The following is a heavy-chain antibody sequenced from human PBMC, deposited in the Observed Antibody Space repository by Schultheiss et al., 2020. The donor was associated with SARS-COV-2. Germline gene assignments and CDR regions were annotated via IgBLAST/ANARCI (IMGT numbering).Heavy chain of an antibody. D-gene: IGHD6-13*01. CDR1: GFTFSSYA. CDR3: ARVLLGAEANDH. Sequence: GGSLRLSCVASGFTFSSYAMSWVRQAPGKGLEWVSAISASGGSTYYADSVKGRFTISRDNSKNTLYLQMNSLRAEDTAVYYCARVLLGAEANDHWGQGTRVTVSS. V-gene: IGHV3-23*01. CDR2: ISASGGST. J-gene: IGHJ5*02.